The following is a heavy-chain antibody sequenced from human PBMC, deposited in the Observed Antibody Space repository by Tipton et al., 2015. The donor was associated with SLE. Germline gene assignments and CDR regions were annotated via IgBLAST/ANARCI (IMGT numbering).Heavy chain of an antibody. Sequence: SLRLSCAASGFTFSNYWMHWVRQAPGKGLEWVSAISGSGGSTYYADSVKGRFTISRDNSKNTLYLQMSSLRAEDTAVYYCANAWAYISGSYRPYYFDYWGQGTLVTVSS. V-gene: IGHV3-23*01. CDR2: ISGSGGST. J-gene: IGHJ4*02. D-gene: IGHD3-16*02. CDR3: ANAWAYISGSYRPYYFDY. CDR1: GFTFSNYW.